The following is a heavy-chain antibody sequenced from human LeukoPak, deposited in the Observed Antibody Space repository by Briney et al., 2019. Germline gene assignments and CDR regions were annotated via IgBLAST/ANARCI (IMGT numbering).Heavy chain of an antibody. CDR2: NNSRGDN. Sequence: SETLSLTCAVYGWSFNAYYWNWIRQPPGKGLEWIEENNSRGDNNYIPSLKSRVTISVHTYKSQFSLRLTSIIAADTAFYYCARGQVPAARGYNWFDPWGQGTLVTVSS. J-gene: IGHJ5*02. V-gene: IGHV4-34*01. D-gene: IGHD2-2*01. CDR3: ARGQVPAARGYNWFDP. CDR1: GWSFNAYY.